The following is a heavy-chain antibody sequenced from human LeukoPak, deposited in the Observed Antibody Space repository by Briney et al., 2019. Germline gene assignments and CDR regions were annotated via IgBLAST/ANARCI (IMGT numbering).Heavy chain of an antibody. CDR3: ARVDRDGYKVIGMDV. CDR1: GFTFSSYS. J-gene: IGHJ6*02. Sequence: GGSLRLSCAASGFTFSSYSMNWVRQARGKGLEWVSSISSSSSYIYYADSVKGRFTISRDNAKNSLYLQMNSLRAEDTAVYSCARVDRDGYKVIGMDVWGQGTTVTVSS. D-gene: IGHD5-24*01. CDR2: ISSSSSYI. V-gene: IGHV3-21*01.